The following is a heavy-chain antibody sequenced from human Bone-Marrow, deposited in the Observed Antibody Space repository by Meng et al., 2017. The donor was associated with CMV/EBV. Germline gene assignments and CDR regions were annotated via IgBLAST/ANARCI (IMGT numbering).Heavy chain of an antibody. Sequence: GGSLRLSCAASGFTFSSYWMSWVRQAPGKGLEWVANIKQDGSEKYYVDSVKGRFTISRDNAKNSLYLQMNSLRAEDTAVYYCARDDCSGGSCYDYYYYYGMDVWGQGTTVTGYS. V-gene: IGHV3-7*01. CDR3: ARDDCSGGSCYDYYYYYGMDV. CDR1: GFTFSSYW. CDR2: IKQDGSEK. J-gene: IGHJ6*02. D-gene: IGHD2-15*01.